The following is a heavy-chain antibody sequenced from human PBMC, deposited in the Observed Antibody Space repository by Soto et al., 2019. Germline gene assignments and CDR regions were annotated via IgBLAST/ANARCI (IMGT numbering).Heavy chain of an antibody. J-gene: IGHJ6*02. Sequence: QVQLVQSGAEVKKPGASVKVSCKASGYTFTSYGISWVRQAPGQGLEWMGWISGYNGNTNYAQKLQGRVTLTTDPSTSTAYMELRSLRSDDTAVYYCARQQLDYYYYGMDVWGQGTTATVSS. D-gene: IGHD6-13*01. V-gene: IGHV1-18*01. CDR1: GYTFTSYG. CDR2: ISGYNGNT. CDR3: ARQQLDYYYYGMDV.